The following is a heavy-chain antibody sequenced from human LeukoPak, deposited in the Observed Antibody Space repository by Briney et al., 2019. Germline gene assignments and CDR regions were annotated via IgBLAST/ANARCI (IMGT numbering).Heavy chain of an antibody. Sequence: PGRSLRLSCAASGFTFSSYAMHWVRQAPGKGLEWVANIKQDGSETYYADSVKGRFTISRDIAKNSLYLQMNSLGAEDTAVYYCATYSSSNAREFQHWGQGTLVTVSA. CDR2: IKQDGSET. J-gene: IGHJ1*01. CDR1: GFTFSSYA. D-gene: IGHD2-2*01. V-gene: IGHV3-7*01. CDR3: ATYSSSNAREFQH.